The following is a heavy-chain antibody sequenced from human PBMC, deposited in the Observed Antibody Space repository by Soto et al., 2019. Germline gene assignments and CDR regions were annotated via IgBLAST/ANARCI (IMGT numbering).Heavy chain of an antibody. Sequence: SETLSLTCTVSGGSISSDYWSWIRQPPGKGLEWVGSTYDLGNTNYNASLGSRVVISGDKTKNQFSLKLSSVTAADTAVYYCARLYLYYYYYMDVWGKGTTVTVSS. CDR3: ARLYLYYYYYMDV. CDR2: TYDLGNT. V-gene: IGHV4-59*05. CDR1: GGSISSDY. D-gene: IGHD2-2*01. J-gene: IGHJ6*03.